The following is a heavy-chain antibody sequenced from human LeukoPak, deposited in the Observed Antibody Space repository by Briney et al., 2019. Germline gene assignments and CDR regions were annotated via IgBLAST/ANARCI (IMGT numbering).Heavy chain of an antibody. CDR1: GFTVSSNY. J-gene: IGHJ3*01. V-gene: IGHV3-66*02. CDR3: ARGRRTLIVGATRNAFDV. Sequence: GGSLRLSCAASGFTVSSNYMSWVRQAPGKGLEWVSIIYSDGSTYYADSVKGRFSISRDNSKNTLYLQMNSLRPEDTAVYYCARGRRTLIVGATRNAFDVWGQGTIATVSS. D-gene: IGHD1-26*01. CDR2: IYSDGST.